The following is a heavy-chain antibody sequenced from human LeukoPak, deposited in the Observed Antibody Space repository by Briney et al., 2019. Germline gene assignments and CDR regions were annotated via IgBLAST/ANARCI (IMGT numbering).Heavy chain of an antibody. D-gene: IGHD1-7*01. CDR1: GFTVSSNY. Sequence: GGSLRLSCAVSGFTVSSNYMSWVRQAPGKGLEWVSVIYTGGTTYYADSVKGRFTISRDNSKNTLFLQMNSLRAEDTAVYYCAKPYNWNSVGLFDYWGQGTLVTVSS. CDR3: AKPYNWNSVGLFDY. J-gene: IGHJ4*02. V-gene: IGHV3-66*02. CDR2: IYTGGTT.